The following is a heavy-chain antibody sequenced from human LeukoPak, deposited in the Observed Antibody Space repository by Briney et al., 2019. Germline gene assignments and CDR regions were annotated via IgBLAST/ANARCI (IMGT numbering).Heavy chain of an antibody. J-gene: IGHJ4*02. Sequence: SQTLSLTCTVSGGSISSSSYHWGWIRQPPGKGLEWIGSIYYSGSTYYNPSLKSRVTISVDTSKNQFSLKLSSVTAADTAVYYCARLQKAYCSGTSCSGAFYFDYWGQGTLVTVPS. CDR1: GGSISSSSYH. V-gene: IGHV4-39*01. CDR3: ARLQKAYCSGTSCSGAFYFDY. CDR2: IYYSGST. D-gene: IGHD2-2*01.